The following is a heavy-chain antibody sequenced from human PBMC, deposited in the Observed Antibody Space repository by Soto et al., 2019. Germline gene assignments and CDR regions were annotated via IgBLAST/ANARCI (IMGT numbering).Heavy chain of an antibody. CDR3: ARGYDFWSGYSSSPFDY. V-gene: IGHV3-21*01. CDR2: ISISSSYI. J-gene: IGHJ4*02. Sequence: VGSLSLSCAASGFTFSSYSMNWVRPAPWKGLEWVSSISISSSYIYYADSVKGRFTISRDNAKNSLYLQMNSLRAEDTAVSYCARGYDFWSGYSSSPFDYWGQGTLVTVSS. CDR1: GFTFSSYS. D-gene: IGHD3-3*01.